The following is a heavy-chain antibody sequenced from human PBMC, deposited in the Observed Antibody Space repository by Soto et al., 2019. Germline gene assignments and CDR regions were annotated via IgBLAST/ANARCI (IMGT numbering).Heavy chain of an antibody. CDR3: VQSRCGGDCLQSYSSHSYYGLDV. V-gene: IGHV2-5*02. CDR1: GFSFSSIGEG. Sequence: QITLKESGPTLVKPTQTLTLTCTFPGFSFSSIGEGVGWIRQPPGKALEWLALIYWDDDKRYSPSLKSRLSITKDTSKNQVVLTKTNMDPVDTATYYCVQSRCGGDCLQSYSSHSYYGLDVWGQGTTVTVSS. J-gene: IGHJ6*02. CDR2: IYWDDDK. D-gene: IGHD2-21*02.